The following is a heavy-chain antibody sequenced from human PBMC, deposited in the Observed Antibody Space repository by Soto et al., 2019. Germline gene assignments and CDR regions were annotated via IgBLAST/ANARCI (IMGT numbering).Heavy chain of an antibody. CDR1: GFSFSDSY. CDR2: ISDGSTYT. CDR3: ARGVSQLVG. V-gene: IGHV3-11*06. D-gene: IGHD6-6*01. Sequence: GGSLRLSCTASGFSFSDSYMSWIRQAPGKGLEFVSYISDGSTYTTYADSVKGRFTISRDNAKKSLYLQMDSLRADDTGVYYCARGVSQLVGGGQGTLVTVSS. J-gene: IGHJ4*02.